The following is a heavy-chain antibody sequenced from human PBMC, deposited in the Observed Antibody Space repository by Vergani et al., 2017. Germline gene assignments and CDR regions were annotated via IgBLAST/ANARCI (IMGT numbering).Heavy chain of an antibody. Sequence: VQLVESGGGLVQPGRSLRLSCAASGFTFSDYYMSWIRQAPGKGLEWVSYISSSGSTIYYADSVKGRFTISRDNVKNSLYLQMNSLRAEDTAVYYCARPSTGCGELPYYYGMDVWGQGTTVTVSS. CDR3: ARPSTGCGELPYYYGMDV. V-gene: IGHV3-11*01. CDR2: ISSSGSTI. D-gene: IGHD3-10*01. J-gene: IGHJ6*02. CDR1: GFTFSDYY.